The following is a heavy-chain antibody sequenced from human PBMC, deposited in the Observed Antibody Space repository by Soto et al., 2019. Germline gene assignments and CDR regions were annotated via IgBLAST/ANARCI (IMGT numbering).Heavy chain of an antibody. CDR2: LNSDGSSR. CDR1: GFTFTSHW. V-gene: IGHV3-74*01. CDR3: ARGLKNKYGMDV. J-gene: IGHJ6*02. Sequence: EVQLVESGGALVQPGGSLRLSCAASGFTFTSHWMHWVRQAPGKGLVWVSRLNSDGSSRYYGDSMKGRFTISRDNANNTVYLQTNSLRDEDTAVYYCARGLKNKYGMDVWGQGTTVTVSS.